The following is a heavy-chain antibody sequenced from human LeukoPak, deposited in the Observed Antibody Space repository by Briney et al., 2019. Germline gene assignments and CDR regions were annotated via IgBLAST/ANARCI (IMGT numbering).Heavy chain of an antibody. CDR3: ARGWDSSGYYPPNIHFDY. CDR1: GGSICSGDYY. D-gene: IGHD3-22*01. CDR2: IYYSGST. V-gene: IGHV4-30-4*02. J-gene: IGHJ4*02. Sequence: PSETLSLNCTVSGGSICSGDYYWRWIRQPPGKGLEWIGYIYYSGSTYYNPSLKSRVTISVDTSKNQFSLKLSSVTAADTAVYYCARGWDSSGYYPPNIHFDYWGQGTLVTVSS.